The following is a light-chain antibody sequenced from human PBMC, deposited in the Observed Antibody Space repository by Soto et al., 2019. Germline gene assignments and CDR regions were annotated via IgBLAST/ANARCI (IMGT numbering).Light chain of an antibody. Sequence: DIQMTHSPSPMSASEGDRVPITFRAIQGIGGYLAWFQQKPGKVPKRLISAASSLQSGVPSRFSGSGSGTEFTLTINSLQPEDFATYYCLQHNSYPLTFGGGTKVEIK. CDR1: QGIGGY. CDR3: LQHNSYPLT. CDR2: AAS. J-gene: IGKJ4*01. V-gene: IGKV1-17*03.